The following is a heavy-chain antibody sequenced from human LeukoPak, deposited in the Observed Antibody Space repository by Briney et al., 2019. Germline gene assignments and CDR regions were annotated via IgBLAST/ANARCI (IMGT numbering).Heavy chain of an antibody. V-gene: IGHV3-23*01. CDR3: AKDRSDNTTWYVGSH. CDR2: ISGSGDST. J-gene: IGHJ4*02. CDR1: GFTFSIYA. Sequence: LGGSLRLSCVASGFTFSIYAMSWVRQAPGKGLEWVSGISGSGDSTYYAVSVKGRLTISRDNSKNTLYVQMNSLRAEDTAVYYCAKDRSDNTTWYVGSHWGQGTLVTVSS. D-gene: IGHD6-13*01.